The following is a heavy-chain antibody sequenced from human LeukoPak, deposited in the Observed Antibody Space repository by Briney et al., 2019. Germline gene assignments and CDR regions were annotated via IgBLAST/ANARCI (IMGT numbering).Heavy chain of an antibody. Sequence: GGSLRLSCAASGFTFSSYAMLWVRQAPGKGLEWLAVISYDGSNKYYADSVKGRFTISRDNSKNTLYLQMNSLRAEDTAVYYCARDRDDYGDYPTFDYWGQGTLVTVSS. CDR2: ISYDGSNK. CDR1: GFTFSSYA. J-gene: IGHJ4*02. D-gene: IGHD4-17*01. V-gene: IGHV3-30-3*01. CDR3: ARDRDDYGDYPTFDY.